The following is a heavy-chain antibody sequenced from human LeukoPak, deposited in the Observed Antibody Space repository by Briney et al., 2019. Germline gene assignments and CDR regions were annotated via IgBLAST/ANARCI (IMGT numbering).Heavy chain of an antibody. CDR3: AKDQAEYYYDSSGYWLY. J-gene: IGHJ4*02. D-gene: IGHD3-22*01. Sequence: GGSLRLSCAASGFTFGSSYMHWVRQDPGKGLVWVSCISSDGTSTNYADSVKGRFTISRDNPKNTVYLQMNSLRAEDTAVYYCAKDQAEYYYDSSGYWLYWGQGTLVTVSS. CDR2: ISSDGTST. V-gene: IGHV3-74*01. CDR1: GFTFGSSY.